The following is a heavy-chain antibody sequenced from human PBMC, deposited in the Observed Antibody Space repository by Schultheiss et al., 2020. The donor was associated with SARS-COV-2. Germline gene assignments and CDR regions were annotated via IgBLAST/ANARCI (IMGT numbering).Heavy chain of an antibody. V-gene: IGHV3-48*01. D-gene: IGHD3-3*02. CDR1: GFTFSSYS. Sequence: GESLKISCAASGFTFSSYSMNWVRQAPGKGLEWVSHISSSSSIIYYADSVKGRFTISRDNAKNSLYLQMNSLRAEDTAVYYCARETISGLDYWGQGTLVTVSS. CDR2: ISSSSSII. CDR3: ARETISGLDY. J-gene: IGHJ4*02.